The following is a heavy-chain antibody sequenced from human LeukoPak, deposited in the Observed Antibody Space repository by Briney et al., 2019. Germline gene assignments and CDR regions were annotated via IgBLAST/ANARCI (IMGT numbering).Heavy chain of an antibody. CDR2: ISDSGGST. CDR1: GFTFSSYS. CDR3: ATQNFDY. V-gene: IGHV3-23*01. Sequence: GGSLRLSCAASGFTFSSYSMNWVRQAPGKGLEWVSTISDSGGSTYYADSVKGRFTLSRDNSKSTLSLQMNSLRADDTAVYYCATQNFDYWGQGTLVTVSS. J-gene: IGHJ4*02.